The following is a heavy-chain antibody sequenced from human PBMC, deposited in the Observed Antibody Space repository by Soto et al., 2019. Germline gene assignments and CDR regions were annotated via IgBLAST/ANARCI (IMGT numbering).Heavy chain of an antibody. Sequence: GGSLRLCCAASGFTFSSYGMHWVRQAPGKGLEWVAVISYDGSNKYYADSVKGRFTISRDNSKNTLYLQMNSLRAEDTAVYYCAKDLAAAGTDYWGQGTLVTVSS. J-gene: IGHJ4*02. CDR3: AKDLAAAGTDY. D-gene: IGHD6-13*01. V-gene: IGHV3-30*18. CDR1: GFTFSSYG. CDR2: ISYDGSNK.